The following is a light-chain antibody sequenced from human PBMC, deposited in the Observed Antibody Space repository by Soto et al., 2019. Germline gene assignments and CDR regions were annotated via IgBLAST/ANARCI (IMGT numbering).Light chain of an antibody. J-gene: IGKJ1*01. CDR1: QSVSNNY. Sequence: EIVFTQSPGTLSLSPGERATLSCRASQSVSNNYLAWYQQRPGQAPRLLIYAASRRATGIPDRFSGSGSGTDFTLTISRLEPEDFAVYYCQQYGSSPWTFGQGTKVDIK. CDR2: AAS. V-gene: IGKV3-20*01. CDR3: QQYGSSPWT.